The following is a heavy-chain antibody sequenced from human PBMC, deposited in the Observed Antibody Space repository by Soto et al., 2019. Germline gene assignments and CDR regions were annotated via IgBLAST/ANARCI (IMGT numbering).Heavy chain of an antibody. Sequence: ASVKVSCKASGYTFTDYGINWVRQAPGQGLEWMGWISPYNDNTNYAQKFQDRVTMTTDTSTRTAYLELRSLRSDDTAVYYCARADAVITINFDYWGQGTLVTVSS. D-gene: IGHD3-9*01. CDR2: ISPYNDNT. J-gene: IGHJ4*02. CDR3: ARADAVITINFDY. V-gene: IGHV1-18*01. CDR1: GYTFTDYG.